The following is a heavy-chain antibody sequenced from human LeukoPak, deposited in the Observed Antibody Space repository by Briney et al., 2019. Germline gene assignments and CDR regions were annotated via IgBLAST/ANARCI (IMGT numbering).Heavy chain of an antibody. V-gene: IGHV3-30*02. J-gene: IGHJ4*02. CDR3: AARSPLGVGSNWYLGPY. Sequence: PGGSLRLSCAASGFTFSSYGMHWVRQAPGKGLEWVAFIRYDGSNKYYADSVKGRFTISRDNSKNTLYLQMNSLRAEDTAVYYCAARSPLGVGSNWYLGPYWGQGTLVTVSS. CDR2: IRYDGSNK. D-gene: IGHD6-13*01. CDR1: GFTFSSYG.